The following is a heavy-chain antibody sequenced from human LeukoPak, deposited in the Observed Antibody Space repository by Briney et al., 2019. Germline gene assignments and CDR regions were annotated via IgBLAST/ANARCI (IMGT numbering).Heavy chain of an antibody. V-gene: IGHV3-30*18. Sequence: GGSLRLSCAASGFTFSSYGMHWVRQAPGKGLEWVAVISYDGSNKYYADSVKGRFTISRDNSKNALYLQMNSLRAEDTAVYYCAKEREDHYDFRSGYYGPGEIDYWGQGTLVTVSS. CDR2: ISYDGSNK. J-gene: IGHJ4*02. D-gene: IGHD3-3*01. CDR3: AKEREDHYDFRSGYYGPGEIDY. CDR1: GFTFSSYG.